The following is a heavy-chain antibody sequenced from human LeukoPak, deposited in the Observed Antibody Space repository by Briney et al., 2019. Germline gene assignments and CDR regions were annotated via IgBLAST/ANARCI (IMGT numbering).Heavy chain of an antibody. CDR2: ISSSGSTI. D-gene: IGHD4-17*01. V-gene: IGHV3-48*03. CDR1: GFTFSSYE. J-gene: IGHJ4*02. Sequence: PGGSLRLSCAASGFTFSSYEMNWVRQAPGKGLEWDPYISSSGSTIYYADSVKGRFTISRDNAKNSLYLQMNSLRAEDTAVYYCARDPYYGDYVVWGQGTLVTVSS. CDR3: ARDPYYGDYVV.